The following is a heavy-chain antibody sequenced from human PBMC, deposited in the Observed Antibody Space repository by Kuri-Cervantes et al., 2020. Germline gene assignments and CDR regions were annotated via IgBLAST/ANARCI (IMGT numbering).Heavy chain of an antibody. V-gene: IGHV1-46*01. D-gene: IGHD3-9*01. CDR1: GYTFTSYY. CDR2: INPSGGST. J-gene: IGHJ6*02. CDR3: ARVNRDEAALRYFDWLLYQFEYYYYYYGMDV. Sequence: ASVKVSCKASGYTFTSYYMHWVRQAPGQGLEWMGIINPSGGSTSYAQKFQGRVTMTRDTSTSTVYMELSRLRSDDTAVYYCARVNRDEAALRYFDWLLYQFEYYYYYYGMDVWGQGTTVTVSS.